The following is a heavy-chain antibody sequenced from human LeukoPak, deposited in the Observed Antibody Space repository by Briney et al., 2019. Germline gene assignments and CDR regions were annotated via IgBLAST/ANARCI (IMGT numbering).Heavy chain of an antibody. J-gene: IGHJ4*02. Sequence: GASVKVSCKASGYTFTGYYMHWVRQAPGQGLEWMGWINPNSGGTNYVQKFQGRVTMTRDTSISTASMDLNRLRSDDTAVYYCARSLVVVPTPWMATPIFHFDCWGQGTLVTVSS. V-gene: IGHV1-2*02. CDR2: INPNSGGT. CDR3: ARSLVVVPTPWMATPIFHFDC. D-gene: IGHD2-15*01. CDR1: GYTFTGYY.